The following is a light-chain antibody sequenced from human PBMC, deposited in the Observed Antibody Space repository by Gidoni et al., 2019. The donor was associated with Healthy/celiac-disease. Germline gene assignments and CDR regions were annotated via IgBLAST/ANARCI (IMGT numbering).Light chain of an antibody. CDR1: RPNIGAGYD. CDR3: QSYDSSLGVV. CDR2: GNS. J-gene: IGLJ2*01. V-gene: IGLV1-40*01. Sequence: QSVLTQPPSVSGAPGQRVTISCTGSRPNIGAGYDVHWYQQLPGTAPKLLIYGNSNRPSGVPDRFSGSKSGTSASLAITGLQAEDEADYYCQSYDSSLGVVFGGGTKLTVL.